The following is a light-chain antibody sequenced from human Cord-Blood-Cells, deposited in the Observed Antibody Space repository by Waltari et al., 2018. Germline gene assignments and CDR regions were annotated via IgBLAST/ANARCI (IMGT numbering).Light chain of an antibody. CDR2: GAS. CDR3: QQYGSSPPLT. Sequence: EIVLTQSPGTLSLSPGERATLSCRASQSVSSSHLAWYQQKPGQAPRPLIYGASSRATGIPDRFSGSGSGTDFTLTISRLEPEDFAVYYCQQYGSSPPLTFGGGTKVEIK. J-gene: IGKJ4*01. V-gene: IGKV3-20*01. CDR1: QSVSSSH.